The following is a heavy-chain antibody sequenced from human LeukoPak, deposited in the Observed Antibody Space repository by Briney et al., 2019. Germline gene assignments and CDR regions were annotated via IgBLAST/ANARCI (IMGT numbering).Heavy chain of an antibody. Sequence: SETLSLTCTVSGGSISSSSYYWGWIRQPPGKGLEWIGSIYYSGSTYYNPSLKSRITISVDTSKNQFSLKLSSVTAADTAVYYCARGRGTHRFAFDYWGQGTLVTVSS. CDR1: GGSISSSSYY. CDR2: IYYSGST. V-gene: IGHV4-39*07. D-gene: IGHD3-16*01. CDR3: ARGRGTHRFAFDY. J-gene: IGHJ4*02.